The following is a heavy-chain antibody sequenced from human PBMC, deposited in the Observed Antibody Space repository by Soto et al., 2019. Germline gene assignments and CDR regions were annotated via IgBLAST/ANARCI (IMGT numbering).Heavy chain of an antibody. CDR3: AKDPGRIAAAGTHGFGFDI. CDR1: GFTFSSYG. D-gene: IGHD6-13*01. J-gene: IGHJ3*02. Sequence: QVQLVESGGGVVQPGRSLRLSCAASGFTFSSYGMHWVRQAPGKGLEWVAVISYDASNKYYADSVKGRFTISRDNSKNTLYMQMNSLRAEDTAVYYCAKDPGRIAAAGTHGFGFDIWGQGTMVTVSS. CDR2: ISYDASNK. V-gene: IGHV3-30*18.